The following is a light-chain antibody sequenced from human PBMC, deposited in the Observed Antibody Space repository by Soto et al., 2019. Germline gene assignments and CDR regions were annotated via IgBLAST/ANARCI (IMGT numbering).Light chain of an antibody. CDR2: DAS. CDR1: QSISNY. J-gene: IGKJ5*01. V-gene: IGKV1-33*01. Sequence: DIHMTQSQSSLSASLGDRVTITFRASQSISNYLNWYQQKPGKAPKLLIFDASNLESGVPSRFSGSGSGTDFTFTISSLQPEDIATYYCQQYENLPITFGQGTRLEIK. CDR3: QQYENLPIT.